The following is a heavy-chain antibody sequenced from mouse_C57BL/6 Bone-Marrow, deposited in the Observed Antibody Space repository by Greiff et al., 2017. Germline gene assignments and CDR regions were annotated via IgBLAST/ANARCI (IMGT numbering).Heavy chain of an antibody. D-gene: IGHD1-1*01. CDR1: GYTFTSYW. Sequence: VQLQQPGAELVKPGASVKLSCKASGYTFTSYWMHWVKQRPGQGLEWIGMIHPTCGSTNYNDKFKSKATLTVDKSSSKAYMQLNSLTTENTAVYYCARCSITTVVADYYAMDYWGQGTSVTVSS. CDR2: IHPTCGST. V-gene: IGHV1-64*01. J-gene: IGHJ4*01. CDR3: ARCSITTVVADYYAMDY.